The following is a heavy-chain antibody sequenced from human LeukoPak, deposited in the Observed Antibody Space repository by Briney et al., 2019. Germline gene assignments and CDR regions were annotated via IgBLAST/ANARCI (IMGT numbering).Heavy chain of an antibody. J-gene: IGHJ6*02. V-gene: IGHV4-59*01. CDR2: IFYSGST. CDR1: GDSITGYY. D-gene: IGHD5-24*01. Sequence: SETLSLICSVSGDSITGYYWSWIRQPPGKGLESIGYIFYSGSTNYSPSLKSRVTMSVDTSKNQFSLKLSSVTAADTAVYYCARARRDGYNPSYYYGVDVWGQGTTVTVSS. CDR3: ARARRDGYNPSYYYGVDV.